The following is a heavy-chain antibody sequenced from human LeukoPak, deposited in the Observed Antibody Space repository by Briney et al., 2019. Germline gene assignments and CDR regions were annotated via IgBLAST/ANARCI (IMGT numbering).Heavy chain of an antibody. J-gene: IGHJ5*02. V-gene: IGHV3-30*01. CDR3: ARDLEGFDP. CDR1: GFTFSSYA. CDR2: ISYDGSNK. Sequence: GGSLRLSCAASGFTFSSYAMHWVRQAPGKGLEWVAVISYDGSNKYHADSVKGRFTISRDNSKNTLYLQMNSLRAEDTAVYYCARDLEGFDPWGQGTLVTVSS.